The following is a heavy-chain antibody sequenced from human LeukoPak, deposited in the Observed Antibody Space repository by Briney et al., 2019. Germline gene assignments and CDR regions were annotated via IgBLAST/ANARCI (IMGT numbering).Heavy chain of an antibody. CDR1: GFTFRKYA. CDR2: ISGSGDRA. D-gene: IGHD3-10*01. V-gene: IGHV3-23*01. Sequence: GGSLRLSCAASGFTFRKYAMSWVRQAPGKGLEWVSGISGSGDRAYYADSVQGRFTISRGNSKNTLHLQMNSLRAEDTAVYYCAKKGESLDYYNMDVWGQGTTVTVSS. CDR3: AKKGESLDYYNMDV. J-gene: IGHJ6*02.